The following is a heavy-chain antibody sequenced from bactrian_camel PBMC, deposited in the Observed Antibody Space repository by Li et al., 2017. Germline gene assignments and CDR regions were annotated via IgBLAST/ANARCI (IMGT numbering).Heavy chain of an antibody. Sequence: HVQLVESGGGSVQAGGSVRLSCVAPGMNPYSLARTHLAWFRQAQGEERVAVAAISVAGTQLYYADSVKGRFAISRDNAKNTIYLQMNNLQPEDTAIYYCAIGPRCNWSPLQRYCYHNYGQGTQVTVS. CDR1: GMNPYSLART. CDR2: ISVAGTQL. V-gene: IGHV3-3*01. D-gene: IGHD7*01. J-gene: IGHJ4*01.